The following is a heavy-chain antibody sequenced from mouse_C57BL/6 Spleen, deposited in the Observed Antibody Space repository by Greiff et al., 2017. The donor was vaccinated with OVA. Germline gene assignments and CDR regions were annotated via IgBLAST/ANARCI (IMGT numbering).Heavy chain of an antibody. CDR3: ARVTTYYYAMDY. CDR1: GFTFSDYG. D-gene: IGHD2-1*01. V-gene: IGHV5-17*01. J-gene: IGHJ4*01. Sequence: DVKLVESGGGLVKPGGSLKLSCAASGFTFSDYGMHWVRQAPEKGLEWVAYISSGSSTIYYADTVKGRFTISRDNAKNTLFLQRTSLRSEDTAMYYCARVTTYYYAMDYWGQGTSVTVSS. CDR2: ISSGSSTI.